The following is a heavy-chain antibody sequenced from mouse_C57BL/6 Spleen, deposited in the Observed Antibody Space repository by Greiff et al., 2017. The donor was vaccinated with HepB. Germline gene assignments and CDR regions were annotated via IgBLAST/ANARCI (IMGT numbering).Heavy chain of an antibody. V-gene: IGHV1-81*01. CDR1: GYTFTSYG. CDR2: IYPRSGNT. Sequence: QVQLKQSGAELARPGASVKLSCKASGYTFTSYGISWVKQRTGQGLEWIGEIYPRSGNTYYNEKFKGKATLTADKSSSTAYMELRSLTSEDSAVYFCARGYDGYFDVWGTGTTVTVSS. CDR3: ARGYDGYFDV. J-gene: IGHJ1*03. D-gene: IGHD2-2*01.